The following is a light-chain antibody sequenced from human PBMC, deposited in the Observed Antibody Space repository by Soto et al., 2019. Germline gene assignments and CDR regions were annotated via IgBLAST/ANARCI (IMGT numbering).Light chain of an antibody. CDR2: GDI. J-gene: IGLJ2*01. Sequence: QSVLTQPPSVSGAPGQRVTISCTGSSSNIGAGYDVHWYQQLPGTAPKLLISGDINRPSGVPDRFSGSKSGTSASLAITGLQAEDEADYYCQSFDGSRVVFGGGTKLTVL. V-gene: IGLV1-40*01. CDR1: SSNIGAGYD. CDR3: QSFDGSRVV.